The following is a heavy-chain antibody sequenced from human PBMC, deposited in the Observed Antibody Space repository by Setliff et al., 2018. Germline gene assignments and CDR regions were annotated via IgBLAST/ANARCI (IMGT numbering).Heavy chain of an antibody. Sequence: GGSLRLSCAASGFNFMNYGMNWVRQAPGEGLEWVSYISSISSSTIYYADSVKGRFTVSRDNAKNSLYLQMNSLRAEDTAVYYCARGGGRFRQLGAPGVHTFDIWGQGTMVTVSS. CDR2: ISSISSSTI. V-gene: IGHV3-48*01. J-gene: IGHJ3*02. D-gene: IGHD1-1*01. CDR3: ARGGGRFRQLGAPGVHTFDI. CDR1: GFNFMNYG.